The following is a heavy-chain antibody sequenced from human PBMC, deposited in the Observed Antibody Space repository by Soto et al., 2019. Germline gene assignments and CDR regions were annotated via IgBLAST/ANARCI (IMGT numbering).Heavy chain of an antibody. CDR3: ARALDSSGSTPDAFDI. D-gene: IGHD3-22*01. CDR2: IYPGDSDT. J-gene: IGHJ3*02. Sequence: GESLKISCNGSGYSFTSYWIGWVGQMPWKGLEWMGIIYPGDSDTRYSPSFQGQVTISADKSISTAYLQWSSLKASDTAMYYCARALDSSGSTPDAFDIWGQGTMVTVSS. V-gene: IGHV5-51*01. CDR1: GYSFTSYW.